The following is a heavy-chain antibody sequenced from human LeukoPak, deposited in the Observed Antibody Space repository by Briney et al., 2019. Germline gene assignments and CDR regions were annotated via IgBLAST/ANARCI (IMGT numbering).Heavy chain of an antibody. Sequence: SGGSLRLSCAASGFTFSSYAMGWVRQAPGKGLAWVSAMTSGGSTYYADSVKGRFTVSRDISKNTLYLQLNSLRADDTAVYYCAKSIGGQQWLLGLDYWGQGTLVSVSS. V-gene: IGHV3-23*01. CDR3: AKSIGGQQWLLGLDY. CDR2: MTSGGST. D-gene: IGHD6-19*01. J-gene: IGHJ4*02. CDR1: GFTFSSYA.